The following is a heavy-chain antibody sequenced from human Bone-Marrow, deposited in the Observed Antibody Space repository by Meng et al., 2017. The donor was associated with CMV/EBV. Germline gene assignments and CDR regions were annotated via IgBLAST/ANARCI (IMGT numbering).Heavy chain of an antibody. J-gene: IGHJ6*02. V-gene: IGHV3-23*01. CDR1: GFTFSSYA. Sequence: GESLKISCAASGFTFSSYAMGWVRQTPGKGLEWVSAISGSSGSTYYADSVKGRSTISRDNSKNTLYLQMNSLRAEDTAVYYCAKDLGDCSSTSCYKSFDYYYYGMDVWGQGNTVTVSS. D-gene: IGHD2-2*02. CDR2: ISGSSGST. CDR3: AKDLGDCSSTSCYKSFDYYYYGMDV.